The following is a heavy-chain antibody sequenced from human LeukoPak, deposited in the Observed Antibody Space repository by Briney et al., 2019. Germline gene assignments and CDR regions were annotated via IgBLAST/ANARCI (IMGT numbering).Heavy chain of an antibody. CDR3: AREGDSYGYDY. CDR1: GGTFSSYA. J-gene: IGHJ4*02. CDR2: IIPIFGTA. D-gene: IGHD5-18*01. V-gene: IGHV1-69*13. Sequence: GASAKVSCKASGGTFSSYAISWVRQAPGQGLEWMGGIIPIFGTANYAQKFQGRVTITADESTSTAYMELSSLRSEDTAVYYCAREGDSYGYDYWGQGTLVTVSS.